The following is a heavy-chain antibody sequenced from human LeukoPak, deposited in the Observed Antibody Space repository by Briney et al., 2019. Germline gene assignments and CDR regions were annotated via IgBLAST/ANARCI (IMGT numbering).Heavy chain of an antibody. V-gene: IGHV3-15*01. D-gene: IGHD3-10*01. CDR1: GFTFNNAW. J-gene: IGHJ4*02. Sequence: GVFLRLSCAASGFTFNNAWMSWVRQAPGKGLEWVGRIKSKTDGGTTDYAAPVKGRFTISRDDSKNTLNLQMNSLKTEDTAVYYCTTVTSGSGTYHKYYFDYWGQGTLVTVSS. CDR3: TTVTSGSGTYHKYYFDY. CDR2: IKSKTDGGTT.